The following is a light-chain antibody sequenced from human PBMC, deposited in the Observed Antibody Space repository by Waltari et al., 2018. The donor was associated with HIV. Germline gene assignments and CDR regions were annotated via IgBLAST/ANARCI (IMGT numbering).Light chain of an antibody. Sequence: EIVLTQSPATLSLSPGERATLSCRASQSISSYLAWYQQKPGQAPRLLIYDASTRATGIPARFSSSGSGTDFTLTISSLEPEDFAVYYCQQRNYLPTFGGGTKVEIK. CDR3: QQRNYLPT. V-gene: IGKV3-11*01. J-gene: IGKJ4*01. CDR1: QSISSY. CDR2: DAS.